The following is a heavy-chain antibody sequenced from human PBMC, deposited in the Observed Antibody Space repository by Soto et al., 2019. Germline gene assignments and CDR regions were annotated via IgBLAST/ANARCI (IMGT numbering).Heavy chain of an antibody. Sequence: SGGSLRLSCAASGFTFSSSAMSWVRRAPGKGLEWVSGISGSGGNTYYAASVKGRFTISRDNSKNTLYLQMDSLRAEDTAVYYCAKDPYSSGWYYFDDWGQGTLVTVSS. CDR3: AKDPYSSGWYYFDD. CDR1: GFTFSSSA. D-gene: IGHD6-19*01. J-gene: IGHJ4*02. CDR2: ISGSGGNT. V-gene: IGHV3-23*01.